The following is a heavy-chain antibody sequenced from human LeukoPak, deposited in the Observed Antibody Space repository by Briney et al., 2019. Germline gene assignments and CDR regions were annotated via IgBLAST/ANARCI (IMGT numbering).Heavy chain of an antibody. V-gene: IGHV4-59*01. J-gene: IGHJ4*02. CDR3: ARIYSSACYSIDY. D-gene: IGHD6-19*01. CDR1: GGSISSYY. CDR2: IIYSGST. Sequence: SESLSLTCTVSGGSISSYYWSWIRQSPGKGLEWIGFIIYSGSTNYNPSLKSRLTISVDTSKNQFSLKVNSLTAADTAVYYCARIYSSACYSIDYWGQGTRLTVSS.